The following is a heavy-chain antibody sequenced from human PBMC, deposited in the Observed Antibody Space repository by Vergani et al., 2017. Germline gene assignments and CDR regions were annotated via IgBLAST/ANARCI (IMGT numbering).Heavy chain of an antibody. J-gene: IGHJ6*02. CDR1: GFTFSSYE. CDR3: ASHGGYCSSTSCRYYYYYGMDV. Sequence: EVQLVESGGGLVQPGGSLRLSCAASGFTFSSYEMNWVRQAPGKGLEWVSYISSSGSTIYYADSVKGRFTISRDNAKNSLYLQMNSLRAEDTAVYYCASHGGYCSSTSCRYYYYYGMDVWGQGTTVTVSS. D-gene: IGHD2-2*01. V-gene: IGHV3-48*03. CDR2: ISSSGSTI.